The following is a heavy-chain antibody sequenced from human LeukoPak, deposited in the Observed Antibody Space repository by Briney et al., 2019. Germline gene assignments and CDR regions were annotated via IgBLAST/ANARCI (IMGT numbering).Heavy chain of an antibody. Sequence: PGGSLRLSCAASGFTFSSYGMHWVRQAPGKGLEWVAFIRFDGSNKYYVDSVKGRFTISRENAKNSLYLQMNSLRAGDTAVYYCARGEHYDILTGYSLGYGMDVWGQGTTVTVSS. CDR2: IRFDGSNK. CDR3: ARGEHYDILTGYSLGYGMDV. J-gene: IGHJ6*02. CDR1: GFTFSSYG. V-gene: IGHV3-30*02. D-gene: IGHD3-9*01.